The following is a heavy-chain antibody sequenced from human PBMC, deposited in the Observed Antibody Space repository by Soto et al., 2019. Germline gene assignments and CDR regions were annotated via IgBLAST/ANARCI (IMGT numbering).Heavy chain of an antibody. CDR3: ARVHKEELVIVPAAHYDH. CDR2: IYHSGTT. CDR1: GGSLSSFY. Sequence: QVRLQESGPGLVKSSETLSLTCTVSGGSLSSFYWGWIRRPPGKGLEWIGYIYHSGTTRYNSSLKSRVTMSVDSSKNEFSLKLTSVTAADTATYYCARVHKEELVIVPAAHYDHWGHGTLVTVAS. V-gene: IGHV4-59*01. D-gene: IGHD2-2*01. J-gene: IGHJ4*01.